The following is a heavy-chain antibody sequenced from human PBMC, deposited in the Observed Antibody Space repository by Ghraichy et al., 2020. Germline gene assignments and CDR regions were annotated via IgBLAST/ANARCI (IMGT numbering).Heavy chain of an antibody. V-gene: IGHV3-7*01. CDR1: GFTFRRYW. Sequence: GGSLRLSCAASGFTFRRYWMTWVRQAPGKGLEWVANTKQDASERYYVDSVKGRFTISRDNVKNSLYLQMNSLRAEDTAVYYCAALDGSGWYTGIYYAMDVWGQGTTVTVSS. CDR2: TKQDASER. CDR3: AALDGSGWYTGIYYAMDV. D-gene: IGHD6-19*01. J-gene: IGHJ6*02.